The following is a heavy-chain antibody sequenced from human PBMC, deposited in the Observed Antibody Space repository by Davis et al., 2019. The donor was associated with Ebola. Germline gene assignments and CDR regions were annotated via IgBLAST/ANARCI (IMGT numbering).Heavy chain of an antibody. CDR3: THKLFRTVTTGWFDP. J-gene: IGHJ5*02. CDR1: GFSLSTRGVG. Sequence: SGPTLVKPTQTLTLTCTFSGFSLSTRGVGVGWIRQPPGKALEWLALIYWDDVKRYSPSLKSRLTITKDTSKNQVVLTMTNMDPLATTPYYCTHKLFRTVTTGWFDPWGQGTLVTVSS. V-gene: IGHV2-5*02. D-gene: IGHD4-17*01. CDR2: IYWDDVK.